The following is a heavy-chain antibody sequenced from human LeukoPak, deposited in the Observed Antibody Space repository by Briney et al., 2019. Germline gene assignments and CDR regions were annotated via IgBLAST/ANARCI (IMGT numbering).Heavy chain of an antibody. V-gene: IGHV3-23*01. Sequence: GGSLRLSCAASGFTFSSYAMSWIRQGPGKGLEWVSGISDSGGSTYYADSVKGRFTISRDNAKNSLYLQMNSLRAEDTAVYYCARGVTGFDYWGQGTLVTVSS. CDR2: ISDSGGST. CDR3: ARGVTGFDY. CDR1: GFTFSSYA. J-gene: IGHJ4*02. D-gene: IGHD4-23*01.